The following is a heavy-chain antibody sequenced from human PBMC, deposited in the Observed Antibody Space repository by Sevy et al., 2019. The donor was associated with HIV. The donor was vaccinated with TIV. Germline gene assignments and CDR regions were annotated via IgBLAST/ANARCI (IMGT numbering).Heavy chain of an antibody. CDR2: ISSSSSYI. CDR1: GFSFSNYS. J-gene: IGHJ4*02. V-gene: IGHV3-21*01. CDR3: ARVAGYDFWNGYAY. Sequence: GGSLRLSCAASGFSFSNYSMNWVRQAPGKGLEWVSSISSSSSYIYYADSVKGRFTISTDNAKNSLYLQMNSLRGDDTAVYYCARVAGYDFWNGYAYWGQGTLVTVSS. D-gene: IGHD3-3*01.